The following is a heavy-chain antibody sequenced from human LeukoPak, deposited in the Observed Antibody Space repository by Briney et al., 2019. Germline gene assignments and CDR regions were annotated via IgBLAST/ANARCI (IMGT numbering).Heavy chain of an antibody. CDR1: GFTFSTYW. D-gene: IGHD2-2*01. J-gene: IGHJ3*01. CDR3: ARDTVVVPQGDAFDL. V-gene: IGHV3-7*04. CDR2: IKYDGIEK. Sequence: GGSLRLSCAASGFTFSTYWMAWVRQVPGERLEWVANIKYDGIEKYHVDSVKGRFTISRDNAKNSLYLQMNSLRTEDTAVYYCARDTVVVPQGDAFDLRGQGTMVTVSS.